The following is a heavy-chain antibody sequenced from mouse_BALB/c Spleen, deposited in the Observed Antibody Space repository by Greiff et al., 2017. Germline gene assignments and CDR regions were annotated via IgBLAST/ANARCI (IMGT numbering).Heavy chain of an antibody. J-gene: IGHJ3*01. CDR1: GFTFSDYY. CDR2: ISDGGSYT. V-gene: IGHV5-4*02. Sequence: EVNVVESGGGLVKPGGSLKLSCAASGFTFSDYYMYWVRQTPEKRLEWVATISDGGSYTYYPDSVKGRFTISRDNAKNNLYLQMSSLKSEDTAMYYCARDNYYGSRKAWFAYWGQGTLVTVSA. D-gene: IGHD1-1*01. CDR3: ARDNYYGSRKAWFAY.